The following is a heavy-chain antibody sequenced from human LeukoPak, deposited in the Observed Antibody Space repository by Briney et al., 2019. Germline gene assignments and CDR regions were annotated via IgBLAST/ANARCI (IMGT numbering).Heavy chain of an antibody. J-gene: IGHJ5*02. Sequence: SETLSLTCTVSGGSISSGGYYWSWIRQHPGKGLEWIGYIYYSGSTYYNPSLKSRVTISVDTSKNQFSLKLSSVTAADTAVYYCARCPDYYGSGSYNHWGQGTLVTVSS. CDR2: IYYSGST. CDR1: GGSISSGGYY. V-gene: IGHV4-31*03. D-gene: IGHD3-10*01. CDR3: ARCPDYYGSGSYNH.